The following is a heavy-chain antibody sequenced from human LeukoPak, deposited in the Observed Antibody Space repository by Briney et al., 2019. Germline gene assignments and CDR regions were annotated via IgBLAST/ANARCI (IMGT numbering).Heavy chain of an antibody. J-gene: IGHJ4*02. CDR3: VRWSGTTYSVGYYYFDY. Sequence: GGSLRLSCAASGFTFSTYWMTWVRQTPGKGLEWVANINHDGSEKYYVASVKGRFTVSRDNAENSLYLHMNSLRAEDTAVYYCVRWSGTTYSVGYYYFDYWGQGTLVTVSS. CDR1: GFTFSTYW. V-gene: IGHV3-7*01. CDR2: INHDGSEK. D-gene: IGHD1/OR15-1a*01.